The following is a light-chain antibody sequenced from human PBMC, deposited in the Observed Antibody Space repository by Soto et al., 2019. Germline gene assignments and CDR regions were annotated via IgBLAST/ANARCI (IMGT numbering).Light chain of an antibody. CDR1: QSVSSSY. J-gene: IGKJ2*01. V-gene: IGKV3-20*01. CDR3: QQYGSSPYT. CDR2: GAS. Sequence: IVLTQSPGTLSLSPGERATLSCRASQSVSSSYLAWYQQKPGQAPRLLIYGASSRATGIPDRFSGSGSGTDFTLTISRLEPEEFAVYYCQQYGSSPYTFGQGTKVEIK.